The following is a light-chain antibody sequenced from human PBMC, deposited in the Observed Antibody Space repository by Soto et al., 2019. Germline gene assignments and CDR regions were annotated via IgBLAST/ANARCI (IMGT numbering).Light chain of an antibody. V-gene: IGKV3-20*01. J-gene: IGKJ1*01. CDR1: QSVVSNF. CDR2: GAS. CDR3: QQYGNSPWT. Sequence: EIVLTQSPGTLSLSPGERATLSCRASQSVVSNFLAWDQQKPGQAPRLLIHGASNRATGIPDRFSGSGSGTDFTLTISRLEPEDFALYHCQQYGNSPWTFGQGTKVEI.